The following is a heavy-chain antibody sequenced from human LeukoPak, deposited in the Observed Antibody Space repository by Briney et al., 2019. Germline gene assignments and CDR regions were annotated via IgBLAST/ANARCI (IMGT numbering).Heavy chain of an antibody. D-gene: IGHD6-13*01. V-gene: IGHV3-15*01. J-gene: IGHJ6*03. Sequence: PGGSLRLSCAASGFTFSNAWMSWVRQVPGKGLEWVGRIKSKTDGGTTDYAAPVKGRFTISRDDSKNTLYLQMNSLKTEDTAVYYCTTFGVAAASWDYYYYMDVWGKGTTVTVSS. CDR1: GFTFSNAW. CDR2: IKSKTDGGTT. CDR3: TTFGVAAASWDYYYYMDV.